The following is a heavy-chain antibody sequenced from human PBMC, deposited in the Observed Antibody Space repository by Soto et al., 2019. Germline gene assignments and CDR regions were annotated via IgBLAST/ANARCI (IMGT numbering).Heavy chain of an antibody. D-gene: IGHD2-15*01. CDR2: IYYSGST. CDR3: ARQIRMEVVAATPVWFDP. J-gene: IGHJ5*02. Sequence: PSETLSLTCTVSGGSISSSSYYWGWIRQPPGKGLEWIGSIYYSGSTYYNPSLKSRVTISVDTSKNQFSLKLSSVTAADTAVYYCARQIRMEVVAATPVWFDPWGQGTLVTVSS. CDR1: GGSISSSSYY. V-gene: IGHV4-39*01.